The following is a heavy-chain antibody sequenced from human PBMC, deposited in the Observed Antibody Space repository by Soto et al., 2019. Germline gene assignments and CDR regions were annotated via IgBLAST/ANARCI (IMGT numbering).Heavy chain of an antibody. CDR2: ISSAGTYK. CDR1: GFTFSSYR. J-gene: IGHJ5*02. Sequence: PWGSLRLSCAASGFTFSSYRMNWVRQAPGRGLEWVSSISSAGTYKYYADSVKGRFTISRDNAKNSLFLQMNSLRAGDAAVYYCARDARILVARDWFDRWGNGTMVTVS. V-gene: IGHV3-21*01. D-gene: IGHD1-26*01. CDR3: ARDARILVARDWFDR.